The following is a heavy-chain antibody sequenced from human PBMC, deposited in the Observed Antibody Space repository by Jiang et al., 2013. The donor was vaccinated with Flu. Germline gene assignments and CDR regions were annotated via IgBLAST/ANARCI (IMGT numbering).Heavy chain of an antibody. V-gene: IGHV1-46*01. J-gene: IGHJ1*01. Sequence: VKVSCKASGYTFTSYYMHWVRQAPGQGLEWMGIINPSGGSTSYAQKFQGRVTMTRDTSTSTVYMELSSLRSEDTAVYYCARDQNLGPAAGNFRYFQHWGQGTLVTVSS. CDR1: GYTFTSYY. D-gene: IGHD6-13*01. CDR3: ARDQNLGPAAGNFRYFQH. CDR2: INPSGGST.